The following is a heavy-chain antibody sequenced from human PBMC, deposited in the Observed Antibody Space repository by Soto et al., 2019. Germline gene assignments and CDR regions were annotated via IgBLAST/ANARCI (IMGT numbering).Heavy chain of an antibody. CDR2: IYYSGST. CDR3: ARRSGGSIDY. D-gene: IGHD2-15*01. J-gene: IGHJ4*02. Sequence: SETLSLTCTVSGGSIGSSSYYWGWIRQPPGKGLEWIGSIYYSGSTYYNPSLQSRVTMSVDTSMNQFSLESISVTAADTAVYYCARRSGGSIDYWGQGTLVTVSS. V-gene: IGHV4-39*01. CDR1: GGSIGSSSYY.